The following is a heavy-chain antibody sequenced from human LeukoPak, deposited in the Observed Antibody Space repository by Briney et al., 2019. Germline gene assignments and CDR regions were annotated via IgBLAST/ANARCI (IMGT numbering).Heavy chain of an antibody. J-gene: IGHJ4*02. V-gene: IGHV3-64D*09. CDR3: VKGVQYSGSYYTFDY. Sequence: PGGSLRLSCSASGFTFSSYAMHWVRQAPGKGLEYVSAISSNGGSTYYADSVKGRFTISRDNSKNTLYLQVSSLRAEDTAIYYCVKGVQYSGSYYTFDYWGQGTLVTVSS. CDR2: ISSNGGST. D-gene: IGHD1-26*01. CDR1: GFTFSSYA.